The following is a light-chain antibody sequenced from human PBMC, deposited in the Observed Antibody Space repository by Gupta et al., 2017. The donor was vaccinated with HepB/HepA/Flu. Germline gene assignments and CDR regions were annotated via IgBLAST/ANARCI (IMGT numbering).Light chain of an antibody. Sequence: IQMTQSPSTLSASVGDRVTITCRATKSIGTWLAWYQQKPGKAPNRLIQKASNLESGVPARFSGSGSGTECTLTISSLQTDDLATYCCKKYNDDWRLTFGGGTKVEI. V-gene: IGKV1-5*03. CDR3: KKYNDDWRLT. CDR2: KAS. J-gene: IGKJ4*01. CDR1: KSIGTW.